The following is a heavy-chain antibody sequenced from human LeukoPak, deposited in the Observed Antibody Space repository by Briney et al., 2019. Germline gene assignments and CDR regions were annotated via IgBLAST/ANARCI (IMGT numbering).Heavy chain of an antibody. J-gene: IGHJ4*02. Sequence: SGGSLRLSCAASGFTFSSYAMHWVRQAPGKGLEWVAVISYDGSNKYYADSVKGRFTISRDNSKNTLYLQMNSLRAEDTAVYYCARSKKTYCGGDCYLDYWGQGTLVTVSS. D-gene: IGHD2-21*02. V-gene: IGHV3-30-3*01. CDR1: GFTFSSYA. CDR3: ARSKKTYCGGDCYLDY. CDR2: ISYDGSNK.